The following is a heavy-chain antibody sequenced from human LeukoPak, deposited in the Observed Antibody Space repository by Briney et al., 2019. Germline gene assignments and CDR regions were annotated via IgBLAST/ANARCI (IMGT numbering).Heavy chain of an antibody. CDR2: MNPNSGNT. J-gene: IGHJ6*02. CDR1: GYTFTSYD. CDR3: AREPSYSSSNYYGMDV. D-gene: IGHD6-6*01. V-gene: IGHV1-8*01. Sequence: GASVKVSCKASGYTFTSYDINWVRQATGQGLEWMGWMNPNSGNTGYAQKFQGRVTMTRDTSTSTVYMELCSLRSEDTAVYYCAREPSYSSSNYYGMDVWGQGTTVTVSS.